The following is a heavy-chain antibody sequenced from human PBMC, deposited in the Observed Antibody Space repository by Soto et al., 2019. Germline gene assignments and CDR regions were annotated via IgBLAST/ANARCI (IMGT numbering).Heavy chain of an antibody. Sequence: SETLSLTCAVSGGAIGTSDWWSWVRQPPGKGLEWIGEIDHTGSINHNPSLKSRVIISVDKSKNHFFLNLTSVTAADTALYFCARDPVRGGNDKYNHGRFWGQGILVTVSS. V-gene: IGHV4-4*02. CDR2: IDHTGSI. D-gene: IGHD1-1*01. CDR1: GGAIGTSDW. J-gene: IGHJ4*02. CDR3: ARDPVRGGNDKYNHGRF.